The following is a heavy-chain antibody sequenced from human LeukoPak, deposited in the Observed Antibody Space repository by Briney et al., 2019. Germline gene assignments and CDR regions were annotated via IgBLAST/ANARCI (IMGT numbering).Heavy chain of an antibody. D-gene: IGHD5-24*01. CDR3: AREGVRDAYNPAGYHFDY. V-gene: IGHV1-46*01. CDR1: GYTFTSYK. CDR2: INPIRGST. J-gene: IGHJ4*02. Sequence: ASVKVSCKASGYTFTSYKMHWVRQAPGQGLERMGMINPIRGSTTYAQKFQGRVTMTWDTSTSTVYMDLSSLRSEDTAVYYCAREGVRDAYNPAGYHFDYWGQGTLVTVSS.